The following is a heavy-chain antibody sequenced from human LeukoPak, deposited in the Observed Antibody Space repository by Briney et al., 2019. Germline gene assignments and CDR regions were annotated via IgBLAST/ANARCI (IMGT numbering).Heavy chain of an antibody. CDR3: ARVPKRRFLEWLPTTPFDP. Sequence: ASVKVSCKASGYTFTSYDINWVRQATGQGLEWMGWKNPNSGNTGYAQKFQGRVTMTRNTSISTAYMELSSLRSEDTAVYYCARVPKRRFLEWLPTTPFDPWGQGTLVTVSS. CDR2: KNPNSGNT. CDR1: GYTFTSYD. D-gene: IGHD3-3*01. J-gene: IGHJ5*02. V-gene: IGHV1-8*01.